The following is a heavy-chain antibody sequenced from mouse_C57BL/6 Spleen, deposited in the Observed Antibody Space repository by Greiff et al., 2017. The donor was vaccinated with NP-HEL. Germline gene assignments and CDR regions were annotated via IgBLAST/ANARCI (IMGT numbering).Heavy chain of an antibody. D-gene: IGHD1-1*01. Sequence: VQVVESGAELVKPGASVKISCKASGYAFSSYWMNWVKQRPGKGLEWIGQIYPGDGDTNYNGKFKGKATLTADKSSSTAYMQLSSLTSEDSAVYFCAMGTTVVAVDYWGQGTTLTVSS. J-gene: IGHJ2*01. V-gene: IGHV1-80*01. CDR1: GYAFSSYW. CDR3: AMGTTVVAVDY. CDR2: IYPGDGDT.